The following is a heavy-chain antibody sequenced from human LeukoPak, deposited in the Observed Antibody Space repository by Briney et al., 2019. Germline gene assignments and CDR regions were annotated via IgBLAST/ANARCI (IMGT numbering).Heavy chain of an antibody. J-gene: IGHJ4*02. Sequence: SETLSLTCAVYGGSFSGYYWNWIRQPPGKGLEWIGEINHSGSTNYNPSLESRVTISVDTSKNQFSLKMRSVTAADTAVYYCARGVVGAIVDYWGQGTLVTVSS. V-gene: IGHV4-34*01. D-gene: IGHD1-26*01. CDR2: INHSGST. CDR1: GGSFSGYY. CDR3: ARGVVGAIVDY.